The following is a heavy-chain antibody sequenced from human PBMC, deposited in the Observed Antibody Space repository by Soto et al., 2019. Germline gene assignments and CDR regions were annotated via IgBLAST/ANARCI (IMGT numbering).Heavy chain of an antibody. J-gene: IGHJ4*02. CDR2: IKFDGSEK. V-gene: IGHV3-7*03. CDR3: VKDGGYCSSSTCYAPRNHYFDS. Sequence: GGSLRLSXEASGFTFSDYWMSWVRQAPGKGPEWVANIKFDGSEKQYVDSVRGRFTISRDNSRSSLSLQMNSLRAGDTAVYYCVKDGGYCSSSTCYAPRNHYFDSWGQGTLVTVSS. CDR1: GFTFSDYW. D-gene: IGHD2-2*01.